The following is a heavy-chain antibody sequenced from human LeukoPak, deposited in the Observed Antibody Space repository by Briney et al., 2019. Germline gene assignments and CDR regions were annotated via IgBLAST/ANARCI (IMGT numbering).Heavy chain of an antibody. CDR3: GRDVWGPEY. J-gene: IGHJ4*02. CDR2: IKQDGSDK. CDR1: GFTFTKYW. Sequence: GGSLRLSCAASGFTFTKYWMTWVRQAPGKGLEWVGNIKQDGSDKNYKDSVKGRFTISRDNTKNSVYLQMSSLRAEDTAVYYCGRDVWGPEYWGQGTLVTVSS. D-gene: IGHD3-16*01. V-gene: IGHV3-7*01.